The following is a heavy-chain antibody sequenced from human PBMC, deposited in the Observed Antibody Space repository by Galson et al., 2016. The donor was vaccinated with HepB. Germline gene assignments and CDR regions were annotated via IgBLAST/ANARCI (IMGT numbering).Heavy chain of an antibody. Sequence: SLRLSCAASGFTFGTYTMNWIRQAPGEGLQWVSLITGDRANAYYADSVKGRFTISRDNAKNSLYLQMNSLRPEDTAFYYCVKTGDTTVVTTYYFDYWGQGT. J-gene: IGHJ4*02. D-gene: IGHD5-18*01. V-gene: IGHV3-43*01. CDR2: ITGDRANA. CDR3: VKTGDTTVVTTYYFDY. CDR1: GFTFGTYT.